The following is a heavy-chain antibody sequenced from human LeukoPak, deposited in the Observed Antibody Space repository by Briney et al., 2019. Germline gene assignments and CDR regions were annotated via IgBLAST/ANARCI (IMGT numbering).Heavy chain of an antibody. CDR2: INPSGGTT. CDR3: ARSGAYYDAFDI. D-gene: IGHD1-26*01. Sequence: PVASVKVSCKASGYTFTSYYMHWVRQAPGQGLEWMGIINPSGGTTTYAQQFQGRITATSDTSTSTFYMELSSLRFEDTAVYYCARSGAYYDAFDIWGRGTMVTVSS. J-gene: IGHJ3*02. CDR1: GYTFTSYY. V-gene: IGHV1-46*01.